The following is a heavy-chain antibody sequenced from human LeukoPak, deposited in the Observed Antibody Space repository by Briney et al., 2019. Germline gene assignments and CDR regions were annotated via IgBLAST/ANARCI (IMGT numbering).Heavy chain of an antibody. Sequence: ASVKVSCKASGYTFTSYGISWVRQAPGQGLEWMGWNSAYNGNTNYAQKLQGRVTMTTDTSTSTAYMELRSLRSDDPAVYYCARDVRGNYYDSSGRLFDYWGQGTLVTVSS. CDR3: ARDVRGNYYDSSGRLFDY. CDR2: NSAYNGNT. D-gene: IGHD3-22*01. CDR1: GYTFTSYG. J-gene: IGHJ4*02. V-gene: IGHV1-18*01.